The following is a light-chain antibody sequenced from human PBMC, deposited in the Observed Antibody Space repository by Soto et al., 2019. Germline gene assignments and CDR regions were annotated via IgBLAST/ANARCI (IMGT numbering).Light chain of an antibody. CDR3: QQYANSRT. Sequence: EIVLTQSPGTLSLFPGERATISCRASQIVSSGYLGWYQQKPGQAPRLLIQHASSRAAGVPDRFSGSGSGTAFILTISRLEPEDFAVYYCQQYANSRTFGQGTKVEI. CDR1: QIVSSGY. J-gene: IGKJ1*01. CDR2: HAS. V-gene: IGKV3-20*01.